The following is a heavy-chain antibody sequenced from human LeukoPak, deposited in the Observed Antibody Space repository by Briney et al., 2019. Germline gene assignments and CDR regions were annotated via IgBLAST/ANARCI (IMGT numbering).Heavy chain of an antibody. CDR2: ISYDGSNK. D-gene: IGHD6-25*01. J-gene: IGHJ4*02. V-gene: IGHV3-30*18. CDR3: VKDQRLLYYFDY. CDR1: GFTFSSYG. Sequence: PGGSLRLSCAASGFTFSSYGMHWVRQAPGKGLEWVAVISYDGSNKNYAESVKGRFTISRDNSKNTLYLQMNSLRAEDTAVYYCVKDQRLLYYFDYRGQGTLVTVSS.